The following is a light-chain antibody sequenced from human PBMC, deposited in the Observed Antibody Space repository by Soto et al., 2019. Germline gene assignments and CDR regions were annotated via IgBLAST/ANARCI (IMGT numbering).Light chain of an antibody. CDR3: QQYNKWPLT. V-gene: IGKV3-15*01. CDR2: GAS. Sequence: DIVMTQSPATLSVSPGERATLSCRARQSINSNLAWYQQKPGQAPRLLIYGASTRATGIPARFSGSESGTEFTLTISSLQSEDFAVYYCQQYNKWPLTFGGGTKVEIK. J-gene: IGKJ4*01. CDR1: QSINSN.